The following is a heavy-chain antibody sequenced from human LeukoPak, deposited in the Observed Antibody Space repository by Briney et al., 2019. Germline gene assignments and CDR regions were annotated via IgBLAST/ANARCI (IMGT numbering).Heavy chain of an antibody. J-gene: IGHJ6*02. D-gene: IGHD4-11*01. CDR3: ASLGYSKGYYYGMDV. CDR1: GFTFSSYW. Sequence: PGGSLRLSCAASGFTFSSYWMHWVRQAPGKGLVWVSRINSDGSSTSYADSVKGRFTISRDNAKNTLYLQMNSLRAEDTALYYCASLGYSKGYYYGMDVWGQGTTVTVPS. V-gene: IGHV3-74*01. CDR2: INSDGSST.